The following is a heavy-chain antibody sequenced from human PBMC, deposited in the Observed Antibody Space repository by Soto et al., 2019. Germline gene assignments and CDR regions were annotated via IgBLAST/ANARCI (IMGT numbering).Heavy chain of an antibody. CDR3: ARSALSGTTSSRSYSSSSGMDA. J-gene: IGHJ6*02. CDR2: INPNSGGT. Sequence: GASVKVSCKASGYTFTGYYMHWVRQAPGQGLEWMGWINPNSGGTNYAQKFQGWVTMTRDTSISTAYMELSRLRSDDTAVYYCARSALSGTTSSRSYSSSSGMDAWGQETTLTVSS. V-gene: IGHV1-2*04. CDR1: GYTFTGYY. D-gene: IGHD1-7*01.